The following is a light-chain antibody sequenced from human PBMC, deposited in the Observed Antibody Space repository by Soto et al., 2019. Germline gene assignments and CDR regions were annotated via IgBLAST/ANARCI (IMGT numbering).Light chain of an antibody. J-gene: IGKJ1*01. Sequence: DIQMTQDPSTLSASVGDRVTITCRASQSISSWLAWYQQKPGKAPKLLIYKASSLESGVPSRFSGSGSGTEFTLTIRSLQPDDFATYYCQQYNSYWTFGQGTKVEIK. V-gene: IGKV1-5*03. CDR1: QSISSW. CDR2: KAS. CDR3: QQYNSYWT.